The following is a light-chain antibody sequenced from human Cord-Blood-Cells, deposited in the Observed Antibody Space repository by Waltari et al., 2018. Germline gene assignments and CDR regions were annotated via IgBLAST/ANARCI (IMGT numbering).Light chain of an antibody. CDR1: SSDVGSYNL. Sequence: QSALTQPVSVSGSPGQSITIYCTGTSSDVGSYNLVSWYQQHPGKAPKLMIYEVSKRPSGVSNRFSGSKSGNTASLTISGLQAEDEADYYCCSYAGSSTYVVFGGGTKLTVL. V-gene: IGLV2-23*02. CDR2: EVS. CDR3: CSYAGSSTYVV. J-gene: IGLJ2*01.